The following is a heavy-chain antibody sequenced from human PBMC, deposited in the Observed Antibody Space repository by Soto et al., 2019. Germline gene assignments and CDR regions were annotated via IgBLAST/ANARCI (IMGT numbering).Heavy chain of an antibody. D-gene: IGHD3-16*02. V-gene: IGHV1-69*02. CDR1: GGTFSSYT. CDR2: IIPILGIA. J-gene: IGHJ4*02. CDR3: ARALYYDYIWGSYRPNQFDY. Sequence: QVQLVQSGAEVKKPGSSVKVSCKASGGTFSSYTISWVRQAPGQGLEWMGRIIPILGIANYAQKFQGRVTITADKSTGTAYMELSSLRSEDTAVYYCARALYYDYIWGSYRPNQFDYWGQGTLVTVSS.